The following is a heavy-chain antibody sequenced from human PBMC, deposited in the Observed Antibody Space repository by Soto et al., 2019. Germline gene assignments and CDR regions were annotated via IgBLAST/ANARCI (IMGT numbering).Heavy chain of an antibody. CDR3: AKDWGPGRSSGWHYYYGMDV. CDR1: GFTFDDYT. Sequence: GGSLRLSCAASGFTFDDYTMHWVRQAPGKGLEWVSLISWDGGSTYYADSVKGRFTISRDNSKNSLYLQMNSLRTEDTALYYCAKDWGPGRSSGWHYYYGMDVWGQGTTVTVSS. D-gene: IGHD6-19*01. V-gene: IGHV3-43*01. CDR2: ISWDGGST. J-gene: IGHJ6*02.